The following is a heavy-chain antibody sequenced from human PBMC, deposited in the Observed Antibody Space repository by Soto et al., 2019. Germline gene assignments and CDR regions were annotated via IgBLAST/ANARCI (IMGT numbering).Heavy chain of an antibody. Sequence: EVQLLESGGGLVQPGGSLRLSCVRSGFFFRSYTLTWVRQAPGKGLEWVSSFSATSENTYYADSVRGRFTISRDNSKNTLFPQMNRLTAEDTAMYYCAKARDQQWVRLPFDYWGQGILVIVSS. CDR2: FSATSENT. J-gene: IGHJ4*02. D-gene: IGHD6-19*01. V-gene: IGHV3-23*01. CDR3: AKARDQQWVRLPFDY. CDR1: GFFFRSYT.